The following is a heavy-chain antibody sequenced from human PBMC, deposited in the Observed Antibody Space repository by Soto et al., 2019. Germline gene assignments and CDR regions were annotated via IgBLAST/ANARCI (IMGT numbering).Heavy chain of an antibody. D-gene: IGHD6-13*01. CDR2: VSYDGSNK. J-gene: IGHJ5*02. CDR3: AKGALGIAAAGSPPYNWFEP. CDR1: GFTFSSHA. Sequence: TGGSLRLSCAASGFTFSSHATHWVRQAPGKGLEWVAVVSYDGSNKYYAGSVKGRFTISRDNSKNTLYLQMNSLRAEDTAVYYCAKGALGIAAAGSPPYNWFEPWGQGTLVTVSS. V-gene: IGHV3-30*18.